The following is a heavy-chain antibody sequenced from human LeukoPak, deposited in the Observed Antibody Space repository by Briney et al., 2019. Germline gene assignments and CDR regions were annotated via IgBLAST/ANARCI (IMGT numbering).Heavy chain of an antibody. Sequence: PGGSLRLSCAASGFTFSSYAMHWVRQAPGKGLEWVAVISYDGSNKYYADSVKGRFTISRDNSKNTLYLQMNSLRAEDTAVYYCARERGYCSGGSCYLHDAFDIWGQGTMVTVSS. J-gene: IGHJ3*02. D-gene: IGHD2-15*01. CDR2: ISYDGSNK. CDR3: ARERGYCSGGSCYLHDAFDI. CDR1: GFTFSSYA. V-gene: IGHV3-30*04.